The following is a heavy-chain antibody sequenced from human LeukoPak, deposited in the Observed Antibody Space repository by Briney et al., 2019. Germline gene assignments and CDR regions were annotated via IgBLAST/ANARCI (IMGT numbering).Heavy chain of an antibody. CDR2: ISYDGSNK. CDR3: ARDVTGSLDY. Sequence: GRSLRLSCAASGFTFSSYAMPWVRQAPGKGLEWVAVISYDGSNKYYADSVKGRFTISRDNSKNSVYLQMNTLRAEDTAVYYCARDVTGSLDYWGQGTLVTVSS. V-gene: IGHV3-30*04. CDR1: GFTFSSYA. J-gene: IGHJ4*02. D-gene: IGHD3-9*01.